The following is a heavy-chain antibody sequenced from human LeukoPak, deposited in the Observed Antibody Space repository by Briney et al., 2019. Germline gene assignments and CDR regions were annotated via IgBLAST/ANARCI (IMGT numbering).Heavy chain of an antibody. CDR3: ARDLVKLERTNTFDY. CDR1: GYTFTIYG. D-gene: IGHD1-1*01. CDR2: ISAYNGNT. Sequence: ASVKVSCKASGYTFTIYGISWVRQGPGQGLEWMGWISAYNGNTNYAQKLQGRVTMNTDTSTSTAYMELRSLRSDDTAVYYCARDLVKLERTNTFDYWGQGTLVTVSS. J-gene: IGHJ4*02. V-gene: IGHV1-18*01.